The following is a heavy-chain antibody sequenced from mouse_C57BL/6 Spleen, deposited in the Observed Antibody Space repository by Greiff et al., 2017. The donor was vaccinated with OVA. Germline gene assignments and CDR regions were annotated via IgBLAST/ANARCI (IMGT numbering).Heavy chain of an antibody. D-gene: IGHD2-4*01. CDR2: ISSGGSYT. V-gene: IGHV5-6*01. CDR1: GFTFSSYG. CDR3: ARGDYDGDY. Sequence: EVQLVESGGDLVKPGGSLKLSCAASGFTFSSYGMSWVRQTPDKRLEWVATISSGGSYTYYPDSVKGRFTISRDNAKNTLYLQMSSLKSEDTAMYYCARGDYDGDYWGQGTTLTVSS. J-gene: IGHJ2*01.